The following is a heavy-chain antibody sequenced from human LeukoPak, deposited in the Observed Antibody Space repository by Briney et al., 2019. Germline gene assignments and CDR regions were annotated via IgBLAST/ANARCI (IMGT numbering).Heavy chain of an antibody. CDR3: AREGGGLTVAGRRGIDY. D-gene: IGHD6-19*01. CDR1: GFTFSDYF. V-gene: IGHV3-11*06. CDR2: ISGRGNYV. Sequence: GGSLRLSCAASGFTFSDYFMSWVRQAPGKGLEWLSYISGRGNYVDYAESLKGRITISRDNAKNSLYLQMNSLRAEDTAVYYCAREGGGLTVAGRRGIDYWGQGSLVIVSS. J-gene: IGHJ4*02.